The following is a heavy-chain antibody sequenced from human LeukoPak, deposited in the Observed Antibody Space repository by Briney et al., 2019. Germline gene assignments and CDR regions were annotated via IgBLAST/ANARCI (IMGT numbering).Heavy chain of an antibody. V-gene: IGHV5-51*01. CDR3: ARGVPYHYDSSGYYYVPYFDY. CDR1: GYSFTSYW. J-gene: IGHJ4*02. D-gene: IGHD3-22*01. CDR2: IYPGDSDT. Sequence: GESLKISCKGSGYSFTSYWIGWMRQMPGKGLEWMGIIYPGDSDTRYSPSFQGQVTISADKSISTAYLQWSSLKASDTAMYYCARGVPYHYDSSGYYYVPYFDYWGQGTLVTVSS.